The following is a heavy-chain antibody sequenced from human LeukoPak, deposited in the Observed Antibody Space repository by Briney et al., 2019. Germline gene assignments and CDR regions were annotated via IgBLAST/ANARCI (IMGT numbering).Heavy chain of an antibody. J-gene: IGHJ6*02. Sequence: PGGSLRLSCAASGLVVSANYMTCVRQAPGKGLEWLSVIYSGGSAFYAGSVEGRFTISRDDTKNTLFLQMNNLRPEDTAVYYCTSMPLSRLIVNYYALEVWGQGTTVTVSS. D-gene: IGHD2-2*01. CDR3: TSMPLSRLIVNYYALEV. V-gene: IGHV3-66*02. CDR1: GLVVSANY. CDR2: IYSGGSA.